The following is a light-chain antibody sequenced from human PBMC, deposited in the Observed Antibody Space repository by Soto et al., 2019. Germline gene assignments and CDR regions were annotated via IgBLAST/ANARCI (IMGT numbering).Light chain of an antibody. Sequence: DIQMIQSPSSLSASVGDRVTITCRASQDINNYLAWYQQKPGKPPKLLIYAASTLQSGVPSRFSGGGSGTDFTLTINSLQPEDVATYYCQRYNNGPPVTFGPGTKV. CDR1: QDINNY. CDR2: AAS. CDR3: QRYNNGPPVT. J-gene: IGKJ3*01. V-gene: IGKV1-27*01.